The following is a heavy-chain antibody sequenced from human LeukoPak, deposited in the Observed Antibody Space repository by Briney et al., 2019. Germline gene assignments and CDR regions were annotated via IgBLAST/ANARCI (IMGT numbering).Heavy chain of an antibody. V-gene: IGHV3-30-3*01. CDR1: GFTFSSYA. Sequence: PGRSLRLSCAASGFTFSSYAMHWVRQAPGKGLEWVAVISYDGSNKYYADSVKGRFTISRDNSKNTLYLQMNSLRAEDTAVYYCARRSSGWYYFGYWGQGTLVTVSS. CDR3: ARRSSGWYYFGY. D-gene: IGHD6-19*01. CDR2: ISYDGSNK. J-gene: IGHJ4*02.